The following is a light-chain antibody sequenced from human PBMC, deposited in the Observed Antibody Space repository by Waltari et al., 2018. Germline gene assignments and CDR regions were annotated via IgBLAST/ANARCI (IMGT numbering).Light chain of an antibody. CDR1: QGISDY. Sequence: VGDRVTSTCRASQGISDYVAWYQQKSGKGPKLLIYAASTLQSGVPSRFSGSGSGTDFTLTISSLQPEDVATYYCQNYNNAPFTFGPGTKVDIK. CDR2: AAS. J-gene: IGKJ3*01. CDR3: QNYNNAPFT. V-gene: IGKV1-27*01.